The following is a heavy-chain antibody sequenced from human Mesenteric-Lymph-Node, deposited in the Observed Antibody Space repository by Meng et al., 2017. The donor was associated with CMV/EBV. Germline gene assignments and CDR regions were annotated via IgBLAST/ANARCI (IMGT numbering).Heavy chain of an antibody. CDR1: GYTFTSYD. D-gene: IGHD2-15*01. CDR3: ARALDVHCSGGSCSSWDY. CDR2: MNPNSGNT. J-gene: IGHJ4*02. Sequence: ASVKVSCKASGYTFTSYDINWVRQATGQGLEWMGWMNPNSGNTGYAQKFQGRVTITRNTSISTAYMELSSLRSEDTAVYYCARALDVHCSGGSCSSWDYWGQGSLVTVSS. V-gene: IGHV1-8*03.